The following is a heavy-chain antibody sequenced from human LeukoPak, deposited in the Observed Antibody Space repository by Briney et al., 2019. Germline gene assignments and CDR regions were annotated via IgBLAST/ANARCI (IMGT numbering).Heavy chain of an antibody. Sequence: PGGSLRLSCAASGFTFNTYAMSWVRQAPGKGLEWVSAIYSSGGSTYYADSVKGRFTISRDNSKNTLYLQMNSLRAEDTAVYYCAKNGFPSLYSGMNIWGQGTTVTVSS. V-gene: IGHV3-23*01. CDR3: AKNGFPSLYSGMNI. J-gene: IGHJ6*02. CDR1: GFTFNTYA. D-gene: IGHD2-21*01. CDR2: IYSSGGST.